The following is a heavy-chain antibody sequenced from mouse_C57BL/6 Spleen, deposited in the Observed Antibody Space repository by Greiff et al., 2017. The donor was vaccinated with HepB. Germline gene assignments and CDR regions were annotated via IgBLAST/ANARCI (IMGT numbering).Heavy chain of an antibody. J-gene: IGHJ4*01. V-gene: IGHV5-4*01. D-gene: IGHD1-1*01. CDR3: ARDHGSLYYYAMDY. CDR1: GFTFSSYA. Sequence: DVHLVESGGGLVKPGGSLKLSCAASGFTFSSYAMSWVRQTPEKRLEWVATISDGGSYTYYPDNVKGRFTISRDNAKNNLYLQMSHLKSEDTAMYYCARDHGSLYYYAMDYWGQGTSVTVSS. CDR2: ISDGGSYT.